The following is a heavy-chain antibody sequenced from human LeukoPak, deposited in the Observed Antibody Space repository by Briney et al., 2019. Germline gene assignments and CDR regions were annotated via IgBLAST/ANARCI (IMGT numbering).Heavy chain of an antibody. Sequence: SEILSLTCTVSGGSISSSSYYWGWIRQPPGKGLEWIGSIYYSGSTYYNPSLKSRVTISVDTSKNQFSLKLSSVTAADTAVYYCARDPADWGFGESPNYFDYWGQGTLVTVPS. D-gene: IGHD3-10*01. CDR1: GGSISSSSYY. V-gene: IGHV4-39*07. CDR3: ARDPADWGFGESPNYFDY. J-gene: IGHJ4*02. CDR2: IYYSGST.